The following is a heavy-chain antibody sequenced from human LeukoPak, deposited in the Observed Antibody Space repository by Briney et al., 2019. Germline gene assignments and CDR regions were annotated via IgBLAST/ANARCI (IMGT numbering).Heavy chain of an antibody. CDR1: GYTFTSYG. CDR3: ARELGYCSGGSCGWFAP. Sequence: ASVKVSCKASGYTFTSYGISWVRQAPGQGLEWMGWISAYNGNTNYAQKLQGRVTMTTDTSTSTAYMELRSLRSDDTAVYYCARELGYCSGGSCGWFAPWGQGTLVTVSS. V-gene: IGHV1-18*04. D-gene: IGHD2-15*01. CDR2: ISAYNGNT. J-gene: IGHJ5*02.